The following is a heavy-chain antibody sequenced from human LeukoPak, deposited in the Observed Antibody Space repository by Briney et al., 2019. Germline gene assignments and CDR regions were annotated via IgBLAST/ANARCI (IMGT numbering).Heavy chain of an antibody. CDR2: INPNSGGT. Sequence: GASVKVSCKASGYTFTGYYMHWVRQAPGQGLEWMGWINPNSGGTNYAQKFQGWVTMTRDTSISTAYMELSRLRSDDTAVYYCARFLMDILGPYGMDVWGQGTTVTVSS. D-gene: IGHD2-2*03. CDR1: GYTFTGYY. J-gene: IGHJ6*02. V-gene: IGHV1-2*04. CDR3: ARFLMDILGPYGMDV.